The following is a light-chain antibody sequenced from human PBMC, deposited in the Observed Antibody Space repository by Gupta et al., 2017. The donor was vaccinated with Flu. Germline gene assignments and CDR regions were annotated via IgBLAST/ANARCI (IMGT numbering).Light chain of an antibody. J-gene: IGLJ3*02. CDR1: SSNIGSNT. CDR2: KSD. V-gene: IGLV1-44*01. CDR3: GAWDDSLNGWV. Sequence: RVIISCSGSSSNIGSNTVNWYQQLPGAAPKLLIYKSDQRPSGVPDRFSGSESGTSSSVAISGLQSEDEADYYCGAWDDSLNGWVFGGGTKLTVL.